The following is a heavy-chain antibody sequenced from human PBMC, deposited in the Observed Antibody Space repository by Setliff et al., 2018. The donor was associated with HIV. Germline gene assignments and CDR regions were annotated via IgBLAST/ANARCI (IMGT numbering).Heavy chain of an antibody. CDR1: GYIFTDYW. Sequence: GGSLKVSCEASGYIFTDYWIGWVRQMPGKGLEWMGIIYPGDSDTRYSPSFQGQVTFSADKSISAVYLQWDSLKASDSAIYYCARAPRSPLRWRDNLLSSSSFFMDVWGKGTTVTVSS. CDR3: ARAPRSPLRWRDNLLSSSSFFMDV. CDR2: IYPGDSDT. D-gene: IGHD2-21*01. V-gene: IGHV5-51*01. J-gene: IGHJ6*03.